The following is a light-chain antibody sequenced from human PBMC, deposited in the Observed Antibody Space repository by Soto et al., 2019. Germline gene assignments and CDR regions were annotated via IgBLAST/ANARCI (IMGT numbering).Light chain of an antibody. CDR2: GNN. V-gene: IGLV1-40*01. J-gene: IGLJ2*01. CDR1: SFNIGAGYD. CDR3: QSYDYSLSCVI. Sequence: QSVLTQPPSVSGAPGQRVTISCTGSSFNIGAGYDVHWYQQLPGTAPTLLIYGNNNRPSGVPERFSGSKSGTSASLAITGLQAADEADYYCQSYDYSLSCVIFGGGTKLTVL.